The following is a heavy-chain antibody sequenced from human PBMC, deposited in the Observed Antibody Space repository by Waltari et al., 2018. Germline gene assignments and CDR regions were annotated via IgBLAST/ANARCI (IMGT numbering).Heavy chain of an antibody. V-gene: IGHV4-39*01. J-gene: IGHJ1*01. D-gene: IGHD4-17*01. Sequence: LQLQESGPGLVKPSETLSLTCTVSGGSISNNYNWGWIRQPPGKGLEWMGNMQYRGSTFYNPSLKSRVTISLDTSKNQFSLRLSSVGAADMAVYFCGRIAFGDDGGYFQHWGQGTLVTVSS. CDR2: MQYRGST. CDR3: GRIAFGDDGGYFQH. CDR1: GGSISNNYN.